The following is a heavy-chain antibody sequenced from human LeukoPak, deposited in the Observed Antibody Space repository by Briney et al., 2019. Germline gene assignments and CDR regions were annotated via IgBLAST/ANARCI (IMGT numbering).Heavy chain of an antibody. J-gene: IGHJ5*02. D-gene: IGHD3-3*01. CDR2: IIPIFGTA. CDR1: GGTFSSYA. CDR3: ARGRGGYDFLSNWFDP. Sequence: ASVKVSCKASGGTFSSYAISWVRQAPGQGLEWMGGIIPIFGTANYAQKFQGRVTITADESTSTAYMELSSLRSEDTAVYYCARGRGGYDFLSNWFDPWGQGTLVTVSS. V-gene: IGHV1-69*13.